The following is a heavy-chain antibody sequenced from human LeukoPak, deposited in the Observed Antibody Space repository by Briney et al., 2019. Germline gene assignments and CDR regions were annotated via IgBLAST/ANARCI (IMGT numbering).Heavy chain of an antibody. J-gene: IGHJ4*02. Sequence: ASVKVSCKPSGYTFNGYYLHWVRQAPGQGLEWMGWINPNTGATISAQKLQGRVTMTRDTSINTAYMELSRLTSDDTAVYYCARDRVGSGWPRPYYFENWGQGTLVTVSS. V-gene: IGHV1-2*02. CDR3: ARDRVGSGWPRPYYFEN. CDR2: INPNTGAT. CDR1: GYTFNGYY. D-gene: IGHD6-19*01.